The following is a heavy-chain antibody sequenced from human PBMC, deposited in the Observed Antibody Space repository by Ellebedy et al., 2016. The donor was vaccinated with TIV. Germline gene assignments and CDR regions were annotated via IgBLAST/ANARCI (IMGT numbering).Heavy chain of an antibody. V-gene: IGHV3-74*01. CDR3: TRESFRYFDWDL. Sequence: PGGSLRLSCAASGFTLSGYWMHWVRQVHGKGLMWVSRINTDGSSTSYADSVEGRFTITSDNAKKTLYLEMSSLRPEDTAVYYCTRESFRYFDWDLWGQGTLVTVSS. CDR2: INTDGSST. D-gene: IGHD3-9*01. CDR1: GFTLSGYW. J-gene: IGHJ4*02.